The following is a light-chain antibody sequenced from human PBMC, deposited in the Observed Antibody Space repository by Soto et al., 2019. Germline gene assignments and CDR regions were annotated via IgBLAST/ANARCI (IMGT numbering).Light chain of an antibody. J-gene: IGKJ1*01. V-gene: IGKV3-11*01. CDR1: QTVGSY. CDR3: QQRSDWPPT. CDR2: DTS. Sequence: EMVMTQSPATLSVSPGERATLSCRASQTVGSYLAWFRQTPGQAPRLLIYDTSIRATGIPARFSGSGSGTDFTLTISSLEAEDFAVYYCQQRSDWPPTFGQGTKVDIK.